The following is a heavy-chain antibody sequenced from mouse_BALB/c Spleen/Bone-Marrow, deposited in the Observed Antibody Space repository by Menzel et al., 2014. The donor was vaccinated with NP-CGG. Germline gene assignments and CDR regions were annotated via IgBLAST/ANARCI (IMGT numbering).Heavy chain of an antibody. J-gene: IGHJ1*01. CDR1: GFTFSSCA. D-gene: IGHD2-14*01. Sequence: EVKLMESGGGLVKPGGSLKLSCAASGFTFSSCAKSWVRQTPEKRLEWVSTITIGGSYTYYPDSVKGRFTISRDNAKNTLYLQMSSLRSEDTAMYYCARRLEVRRGWYFDVWGAGTTVTVSS. V-gene: IGHV5-9-1*01. CDR3: ARRLEVRRGWYFDV. CDR2: ITIGGSYT.